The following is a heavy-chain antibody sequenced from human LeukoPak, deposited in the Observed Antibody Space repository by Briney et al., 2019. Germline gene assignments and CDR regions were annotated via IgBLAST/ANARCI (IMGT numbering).Heavy chain of an antibody. CDR2: IYTSGST. Sequence: SETLSLTCTVSGGSISSYYWSWIRQPAGKGLEWIGRIYTSGSTYYNPSLRSRVTMSVDTSKDQFSLMLSSVTAADTAVYYCAREPPGYYDSSGYYVFDYWGQGTLVTVSS. J-gene: IGHJ4*02. V-gene: IGHV4-4*07. D-gene: IGHD3-22*01. CDR1: GGSISSYY. CDR3: AREPPGYYDSSGYYVFDY.